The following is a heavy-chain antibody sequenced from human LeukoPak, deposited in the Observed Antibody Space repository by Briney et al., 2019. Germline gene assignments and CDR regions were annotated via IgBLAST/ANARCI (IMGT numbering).Heavy chain of an antibody. CDR2: ISYDGSNK. V-gene: IGHV3-30*03. J-gene: IGHJ6*03. CDR3: AREVVPAAIGSYYYMDV. D-gene: IGHD2-2*01. CDR1: GFTFSSYW. Sequence: PGGSLRLSCAASGFTFSSYWMHWVRQAPGKGLEWVAVISYDGSNKYYADSVKGRFTISRDNSKNTLYLQMNSLRAEDTAVYYCAREVVPAAIGSYYYMDVWGKGTTVTVSS.